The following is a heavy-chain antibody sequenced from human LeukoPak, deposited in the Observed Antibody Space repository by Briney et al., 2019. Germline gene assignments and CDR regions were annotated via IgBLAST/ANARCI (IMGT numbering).Heavy chain of an antibody. CDR1: GYTFTGYY. CDR3: ARDPPKLYSSSWSYAFDI. CDR2: INPNSGGT. J-gene: IGHJ3*02. V-gene: IGHV1-2*06. Sequence: ASVKVSCKASGYTFTGYYMYWVRQAPGQGLEWMGRINPNSGGTNYAQKFQGRVTMTRDTSISTAYMELSRLRSDDTAVYYCARDPPKLYSSSWSYAFDIWGQGTMVTVSS. D-gene: IGHD6-13*01.